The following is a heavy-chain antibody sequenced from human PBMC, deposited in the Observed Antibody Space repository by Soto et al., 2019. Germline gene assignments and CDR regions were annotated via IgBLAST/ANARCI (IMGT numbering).Heavy chain of an antibody. CDR2: INPTGGST. Sequence: QVQLVQSGAEVKKPGASVKVSCKASGYTFTTYYLHWVRQAPGQGLEWMGMINPTGGSTSYAHKFQGRVTMTRDTSTSTVYMYLSSIRSDDTAMYYCARNVNSGLDYWGQGTLVTVSS. V-gene: IGHV1-46*01. CDR3: ARNVNSGLDY. CDR1: GYTFTTYY. D-gene: IGHD1-26*01. J-gene: IGHJ4*02.